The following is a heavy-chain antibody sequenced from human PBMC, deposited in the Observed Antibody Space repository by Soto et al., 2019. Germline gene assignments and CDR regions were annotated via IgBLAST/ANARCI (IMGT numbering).Heavy chain of an antibody. J-gene: IGHJ6*02. Sequence: TLSLTCTVSGGSISSGGYYWSWIRQHPGKGLEWIGYIYYSGSTYYNPSLKSRVTISVDTSKNQFSLKLSSVTAADTAVYYCARDGTVQNYYGMDVWGQGTTVTVSS. D-gene: IGHD1-1*01. V-gene: IGHV4-31*03. CDR3: ARDGTVQNYYGMDV. CDR1: GGSISSGGYY. CDR2: IYYSGST.